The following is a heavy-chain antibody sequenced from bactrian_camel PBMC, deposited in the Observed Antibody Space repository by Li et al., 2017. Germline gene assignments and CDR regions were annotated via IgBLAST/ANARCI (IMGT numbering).Heavy chain of an antibody. V-gene: IGHV3S54*01. CDR1: SPIRCM. CDR3: AACQNQINGEPRY. J-gene: IGHJ4*01. Sequence: VQLVESGGGSVQAGGSLRLSCAASSPIRCMGWFRQAPGKEREQVAAIYTGGGDTKYADSVKGRFTISQDNTKVTLYLNMNSLKSEDTAVYYCAACQNQINGEPRYWGQGTQVTVS. CDR2: IYTGGGDT. D-gene: IGHD8*01.